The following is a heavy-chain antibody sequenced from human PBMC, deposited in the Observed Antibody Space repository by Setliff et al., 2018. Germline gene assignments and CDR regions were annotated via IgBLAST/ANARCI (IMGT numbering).Heavy chain of an antibody. J-gene: IGHJ3*02. CDR2: IGARNVKT. CDR3: ARDLNRWFGEFAFDI. D-gene: IGHD3-10*01. CDR1: GYTFTTYG. Sequence: ASVKVSCKASGYTFTTYGISWVRQAPGQGLEWMGWIGARNVKTNYAQKFQDRVTMTTDTSTSTGYMELNSLGADDTAIYFCARDLNRWFGEFAFDIWGQGTMVTVSS. V-gene: IGHV1-18*04.